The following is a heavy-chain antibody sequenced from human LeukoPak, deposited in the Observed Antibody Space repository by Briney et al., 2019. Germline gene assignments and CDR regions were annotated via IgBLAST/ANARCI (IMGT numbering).Heavy chain of an antibody. Sequence: PGGSLRLSCAASGRTFSSYGMHWVRQAPGKGLEWVAVISYDGSNKYYADSVKGRFTISRDNSKNTLYLQMNSLRAEDTAVYYCAKDRSGYVGSLDYWGQGTLVTVSS. V-gene: IGHV3-30*18. CDR2: ISYDGSNK. CDR1: GRTFSSYG. CDR3: AKDRSGYVGSLDY. J-gene: IGHJ4*02. D-gene: IGHD5-12*01.